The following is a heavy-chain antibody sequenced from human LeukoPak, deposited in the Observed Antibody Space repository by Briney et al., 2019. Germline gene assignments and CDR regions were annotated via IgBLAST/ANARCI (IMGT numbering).Heavy chain of an antibody. Sequence: ASVTVSCTASGYTFTSYYMHWVRQAPGQGLEWMGIINPSGGSTSYAQKFQGRVTMTRDMSTSTVYMELSSLRSEDTAVYYCATDSSMTTVTYYYVDVWGKGTTVTVSS. CDR2: INPSGGST. J-gene: IGHJ6*03. V-gene: IGHV1-46*01. CDR3: ATDSSMTTVTYYYVDV. D-gene: IGHD4-17*01. CDR1: GYTFTSYY.